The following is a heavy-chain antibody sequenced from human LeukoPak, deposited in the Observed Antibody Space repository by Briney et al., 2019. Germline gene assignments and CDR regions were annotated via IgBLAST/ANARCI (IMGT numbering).Heavy chain of an antibody. V-gene: IGHV1-69*04. J-gene: IGHJ3*02. D-gene: IGHD4-23*01. Sequence: SVKVSCKASGGTFSSYAISWVRQAPGQGLEWMGRIIPILGIANYAQKFQGRVTITADKSTSTAYMELSSLRSEDTAVYYCARDAATVVTPGAFDIWGQGTMVTVSS. CDR1: GGTFSSYA. CDR3: ARDAATVVTPGAFDI. CDR2: IIPILGIA.